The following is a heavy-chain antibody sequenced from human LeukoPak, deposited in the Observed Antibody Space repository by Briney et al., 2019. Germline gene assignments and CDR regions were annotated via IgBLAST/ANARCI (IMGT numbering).Heavy chain of an antibody. V-gene: IGHV3-48*04. D-gene: IGHD6-13*01. CDR2: ISGSSSTI. J-gene: IGHJ6*03. Sequence: GGSLRLSCAASGFTFSSYSMNWVRQAPGKGLEWVSYISGSSSTIHYADSVKGRFTISRDNAKNSLYLQMNSLRAEDTAVYYCARGEQQLVQLGGYYYYYMDVWGKGTTVTVSS. CDR3: ARGEQQLVQLGGYYYYYMDV. CDR1: GFTFSSYS.